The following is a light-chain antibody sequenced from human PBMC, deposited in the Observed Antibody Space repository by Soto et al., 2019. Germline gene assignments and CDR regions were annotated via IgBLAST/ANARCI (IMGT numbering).Light chain of an antibody. CDR2: QDS. V-gene: IGLV3-1*01. CDR1: KLGDKY. J-gene: IGLJ2*01. Sequence: SYELTQPPSVSVSPGQTASITCSGDKLGDKYACWYQQKPGQSPVLVIYQDSKRPLGIPERFSGSNSGNTATLTISGTQAMDEADYYCQAWDSSHVVFGGGTKLTV. CDR3: QAWDSSHVV.